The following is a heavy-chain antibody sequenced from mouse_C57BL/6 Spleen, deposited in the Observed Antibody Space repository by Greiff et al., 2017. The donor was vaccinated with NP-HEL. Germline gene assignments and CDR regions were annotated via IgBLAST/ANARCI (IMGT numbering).Heavy chain of an antibody. V-gene: IGHV7-1*01. CDR2: SRNKANDYTT. CDR1: GFTFSDFY. D-gene: IGHD2-4*01. CDR3: ARDYDYDGYWYFDV. Sequence: EVHLVESGGGLVQSGRSLRLSCATSGFTFSDFYMEWVRQAPGKGLEWIAASRNKANDYTTEYSASVKGRFIVSRDTSQSILYLQMNALRAEDTAIYYCARDYDYDGYWYFDVWGTGTTVTVSS. J-gene: IGHJ1*03.